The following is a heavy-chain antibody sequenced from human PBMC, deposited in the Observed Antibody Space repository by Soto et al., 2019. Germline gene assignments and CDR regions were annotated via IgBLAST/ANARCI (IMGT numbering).Heavy chain of an antibody. CDR2: INPNSGGT. J-gene: IGHJ3*02. CDR1: GYTFTSYA. D-gene: IGHD3-22*01. Sequence: GASVKVSCKASGYTFTSYAMHWVRQAPGQRLEWMGWINPNSGGTNYAQKFQGWVTMTRDTSISTAYMELSRLRSDDTAVYYCARSLYYDSGKNAFDIWGQGTMVTVSS. CDR3: ARSLYYDSGKNAFDI. V-gene: IGHV1-2*04.